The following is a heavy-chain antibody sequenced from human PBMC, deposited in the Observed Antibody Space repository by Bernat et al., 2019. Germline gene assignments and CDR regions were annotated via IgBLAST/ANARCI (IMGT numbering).Heavy chain of an antibody. J-gene: IGHJ4*02. D-gene: IGHD3-3*01. CDR1: AFIFTDAW. Sequence: EVQLVESGGDLVKPGESLRLSCATSAFIFTDAWMNWVRQAPGKGLEWVGRIKSKTDGGTTEYAAPVKGRFTISRDDSNNTVYLQMNSLKLEDTAIYYCNTDRITTFGRFWGQGTLVTVSS. CDR2: IKSKTDGGTT. CDR3: NTDRITTFGRF. V-gene: IGHV3-15*07.